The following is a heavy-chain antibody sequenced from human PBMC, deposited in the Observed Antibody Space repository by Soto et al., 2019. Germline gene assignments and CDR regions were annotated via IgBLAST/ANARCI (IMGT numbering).Heavy chain of an antibody. J-gene: IGHJ4*02. D-gene: IGHD3-9*01. CDR3: ARDLGVTATGPNLDY. V-gene: IGHV3-21*01. CDR2: ISSSSAYI. Sequence: PGGSLRLSCAASGFTFRTYSMNWVRRAPGKGLEWVSAISSSSAYIFYSDSVKGRFTISRDNAKNSLYLQMNSLRAEDTAVYYCARDLGVTATGPNLDYWGQGTLVTVSS. CDR1: GFTFRTYS.